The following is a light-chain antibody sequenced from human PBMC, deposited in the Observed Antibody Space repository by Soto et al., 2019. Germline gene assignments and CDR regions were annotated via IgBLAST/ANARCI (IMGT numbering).Light chain of an antibody. V-gene: IGKV3-20*01. Sequence: EIVLTQSPGTLSLSPGERATLSCRASQSISNNYLAWYQQKPGQAPRLLIYDASTRATDIADRFSGSGSGTGFTLTISELEPEDSAVYYCQQYGTTFIFGGGTKVEI. J-gene: IGKJ4*01. CDR2: DAS. CDR3: QQYGTTFI. CDR1: QSISNNY.